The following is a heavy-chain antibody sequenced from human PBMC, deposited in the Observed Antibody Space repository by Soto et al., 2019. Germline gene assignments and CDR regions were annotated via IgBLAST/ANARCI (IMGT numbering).Heavy chain of an antibody. D-gene: IGHD3-10*01. J-gene: IGHJ4*02. CDR1: GFTFSGYW. Sequence: GGSLRLSCAGYGFTFSGYWMYWVRQAPGKGLQWVANIKQDGSERYYVDSVKGRFTISRDNAKNSLYLQMNSLRAEDTAVYYCVRGSSFGSLWGQGTLVTVSS. V-gene: IGHV3-7*05. CDR2: IKQDGSER. CDR3: VRGSSFGSL.